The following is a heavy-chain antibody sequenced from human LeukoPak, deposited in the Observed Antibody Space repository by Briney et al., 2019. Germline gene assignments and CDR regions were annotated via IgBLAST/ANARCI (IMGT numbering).Heavy chain of an antibody. J-gene: IGHJ4*02. V-gene: IGHV3-23*01. CDR2: ISGSGGST. CDR3: AKDPRIVAGALDH. D-gene: IGHD6-19*01. CDR1: GFTFSNAW. Sequence: GGSLRLSCAASGFTFSNAWMSWVRQAPGKGLEWVSVISGSGGSTYYADSVKGRFTISRDNSKNTLYLQMNSLRVEDTAVYYCAKDPRIVAGALDHWGQGTLVTVSS.